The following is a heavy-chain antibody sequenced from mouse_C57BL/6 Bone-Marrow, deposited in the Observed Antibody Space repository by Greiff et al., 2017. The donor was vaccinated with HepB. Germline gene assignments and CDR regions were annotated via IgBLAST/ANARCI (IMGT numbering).Heavy chain of an antibody. CDR3: TTEGDSSGYLYYYAMDY. J-gene: IGHJ4*01. D-gene: IGHD3-2*02. CDR1: GFNIKDDY. CDR2: IDPENGDT. V-gene: IGHV14-4*01. Sequence: EVQLQESGAELVRPGASVKLSCTASGFNIKDDYMHWVKQRPEQGLEWIGWIDPENGDTEYASKFQGKATITADTSSNTAYLQLSSLTSEDTAVYYCTTEGDSSGYLYYYAMDYWGQGTSVTVSS.